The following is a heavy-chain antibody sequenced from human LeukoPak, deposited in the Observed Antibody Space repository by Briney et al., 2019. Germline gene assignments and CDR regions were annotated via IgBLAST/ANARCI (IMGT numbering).Heavy chain of an antibody. J-gene: IGHJ3*02. CDR1: GFTFSGFW. Sequence: TGGSLRLSCAASGFTFSGFWMHWVRQAPGKGLVWVSCISFDGSDATYADSVKGRFTISRDNAKNSLYLQMNSLRAEDTAVYYCARDDPNDYGGNSYAFDIWGQGTMVTVSS. D-gene: IGHD4-23*01. CDR2: ISFDGSDA. CDR3: ARDDPNDYGGNSYAFDI. V-gene: IGHV3-74*01.